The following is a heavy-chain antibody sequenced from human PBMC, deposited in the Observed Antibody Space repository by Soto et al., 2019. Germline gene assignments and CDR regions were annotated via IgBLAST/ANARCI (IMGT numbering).Heavy chain of an antibody. CDR1: GGSISSGGYY. CDR2: IYYGGST. CDR3: ARVGCYDGSGYNAFHI. D-gene: IGHD3-22*01. V-gene: IGHV4-31*03. Sequence: QVQLQESGPGLVKPSQTLSLTCTVSGGSISSGGYYWSWIRQHPGKGLGGIGYIYYGGSTYYNPSLKSRVTISVDTSKNQFSLKLSSVTAADTAVYYCARVGCYDGSGYNAFHIWGQGTMVTVSS. J-gene: IGHJ3*02.